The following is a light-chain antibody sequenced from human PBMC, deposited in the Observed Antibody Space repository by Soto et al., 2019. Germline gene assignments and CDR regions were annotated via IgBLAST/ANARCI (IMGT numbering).Light chain of an antibody. J-gene: IGKJ4*01. CDR1: QSVSRY. V-gene: IGKV3-11*01. Sequence: EIVLTQSPATLSLSPGERATLSCRASQSVSRYLAWYQQKPGQAPRLLIYDASNRATGIPARFSGSGSGTDFTPTTTRLEPEDFAVYYCQQRSSWPSTFGGGTKVEI. CDR2: DAS. CDR3: QQRSSWPST.